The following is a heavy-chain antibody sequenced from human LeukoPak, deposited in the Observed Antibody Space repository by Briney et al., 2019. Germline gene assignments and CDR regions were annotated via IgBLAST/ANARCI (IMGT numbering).Heavy chain of an antibody. Sequence: SETLSLTCAVSGYSISSGCYWGWSRQPPGKGLEWIGSIYHSGSTYYNPSLKRRVTISADTSKNKFSLQLSSATAAHTAGHYCAGPRGSCSGGSCYYYYFDYWGQGTLVTVSS. CDR1: GYSISSGCY. J-gene: IGHJ4*02. V-gene: IGHV4-38-2*01. CDR3: AGPRGSCSGGSCYYYYFDY. D-gene: IGHD2-15*01. CDR2: IYHSGST.